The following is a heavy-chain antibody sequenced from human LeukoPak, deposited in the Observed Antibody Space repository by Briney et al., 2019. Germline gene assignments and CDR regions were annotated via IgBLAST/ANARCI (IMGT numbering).Heavy chain of an antibody. D-gene: IGHD3-3*01. Sequence: PSETLSLTCAVYGGSFSGYYWSWIRQPPGKGLEWIGEINHSGSTNYNPSLKSRVTMSVDTSKNQFSLKLSSATAADTAVYYCARAGYYDFWSRAEHYYGMDVWGQGTTVTVSS. CDR1: GGSFSGYY. J-gene: IGHJ6*02. CDR2: INHSGST. CDR3: ARAGYYDFWSRAEHYYGMDV. V-gene: IGHV4-34*01.